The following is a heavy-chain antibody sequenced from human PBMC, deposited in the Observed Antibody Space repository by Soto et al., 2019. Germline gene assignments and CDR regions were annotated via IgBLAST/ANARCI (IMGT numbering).Heavy chain of an antibody. J-gene: IGHJ4*02. Sequence: QLQLQESGPGLVKPSETLSLTCTVSGGSISSSSYYWGWIRQPPGKGLEWIGSIYYSGSTYYNPSLTSRVTRSVDTSKHQFSLKLSSVTAADTAVYYGARDGVGARRGLYYFDYWGQGTLVTVSS. CDR3: ARDGVGARRGLYYFDY. D-gene: IGHD1-26*01. V-gene: IGHV4-39*02. CDR2: IYYSGST. CDR1: GGSISSSSYY.